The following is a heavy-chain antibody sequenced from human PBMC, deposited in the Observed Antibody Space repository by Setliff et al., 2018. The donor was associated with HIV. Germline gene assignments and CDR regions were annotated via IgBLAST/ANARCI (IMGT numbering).Heavy chain of an antibody. CDR3: ARGADGDYRYYMDV. CDR1: GYTFTDYY. CDR2: IHPSSGGT. D-gene: IGHD4-17*01. V-gene: IGHV1-2*02. J-gene: IGHJ6*03. Sequence: ASVKVSCKASGYTFTDYYIHWVRQAPGQGLEWMGWIHPSSGGTNYAQKFQGRVTITADVSTSTIYMELSSLTSEDTAVYYCARGADGDYRYYMDVWGRGTTVTVSS.